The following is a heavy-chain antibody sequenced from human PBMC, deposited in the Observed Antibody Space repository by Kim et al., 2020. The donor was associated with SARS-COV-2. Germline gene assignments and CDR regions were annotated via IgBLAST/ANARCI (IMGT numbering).Heavy chain of an antibody. Sequence: DSVKRRLTISRENSKTTLYLQMNSPRAEDTAVYYCAKLQALWSRGFMDVFGQGTTVTVSS. J-gene: IGHJ6*01. D-gene: IGHD3-10*01. V-gene: IGHV3-30*02. CDR3: AKLQALWSRGFMDV.